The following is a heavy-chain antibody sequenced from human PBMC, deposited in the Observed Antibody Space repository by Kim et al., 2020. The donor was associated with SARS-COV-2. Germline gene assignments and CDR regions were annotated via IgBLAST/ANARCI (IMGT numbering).Heavy chain of an antibody. CDR3: ARDYVRYYYDSSGPLDY. V-gene: IGHV3-7*01. Sequence: GGSLRLSCAASGFTFSSYWMSWVRQAPGKGLEWVANIKQDGSEKYYVDSVKGRFTISRDNAKNSLYLQMNSLRAEDTAVYYCARDYVRYYYDSSGPLDYWGQGTLVTVSS. D-gene: IGHD3-22*01. CDR1: GFTFSSYW. J-gene: IGHJ4*02. CDR2: IKQDGSEK.